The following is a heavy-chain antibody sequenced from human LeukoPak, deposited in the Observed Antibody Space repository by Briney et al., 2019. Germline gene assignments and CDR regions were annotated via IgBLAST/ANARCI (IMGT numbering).Heavy chain of an antibody. V-gene: IGHV3-30*03. CDR2: ISYDGSNK. J-gene: IGHJ3*02. CDR1: GFTFSNFG. D-gene: IGHD2-21*02. CDR3: ARAVGVTAIHNAFDI. Sequence: GGSLRLSCAASGFTFSNFGMHWVRQAPGKGLEWVAVISYDGSNKYYADSVKGRFTISRDNSKNTLFLQMNSLRAEDTAVYYCARAVGVTAIHNAFDIWGQGTMVTVSS.